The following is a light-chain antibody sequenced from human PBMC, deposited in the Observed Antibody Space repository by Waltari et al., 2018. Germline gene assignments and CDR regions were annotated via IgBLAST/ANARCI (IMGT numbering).Light chain of an antibody. CDR2: KSS. CDR1: QSVSDW. Sequence: TQTPSTLSASVGDRVTITCRASQSVSDWVAWYQQKPGKAPKLLIYKSSYLEDGVPSRFSGSASGTEFTFTIASLQADDFATYYCQQCHTFPKAFGQGTKVEV. J-gene: IGKJ1*01. V-gene: IGKV1-5*03. CDR3: QQCHTFPKA.